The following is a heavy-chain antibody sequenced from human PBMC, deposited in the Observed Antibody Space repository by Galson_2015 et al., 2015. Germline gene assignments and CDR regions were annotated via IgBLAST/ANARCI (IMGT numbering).Heavy chain of an antibody. Sequence: SLRLSCAASGFTFSSYAMHWVRQAPGKGLEWVAVISYDGSNKYYADSVKGRFTISRDNSKNTLYLQMNSLRAEDTAVYYCARGPFAPDYWGQGTLVTVSS. J-gene: IGHJ4*02. CDR2: ISYDGSNK. V-gene: IGHV3-30-3*01. CDR1: GFTFSSYA. D-gene: IGHD3-16*01. CDR3: ARGPFAPDY.